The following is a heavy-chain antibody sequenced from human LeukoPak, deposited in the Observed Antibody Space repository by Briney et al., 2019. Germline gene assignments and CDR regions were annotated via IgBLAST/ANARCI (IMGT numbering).Heavy chain of an antibody. Sequence: PSETLSLTCAVSGGSISTNDWWSWVRQPPGQGLEWIGEINHSGSTNYNPSLKSRVTISVDTSKNQFSLKLSSVTAADTAVYYCARGAPTDAGWFDPWGQGTLVTVSS. V-gene: IGHV4-4*02. CDR3: ARGAPTDAGWFDP. D-gene: IGHD4-11*01. CDR2: INHSGST. CDR1: GGSISTNDW. J-gene: IGHJ5*02.